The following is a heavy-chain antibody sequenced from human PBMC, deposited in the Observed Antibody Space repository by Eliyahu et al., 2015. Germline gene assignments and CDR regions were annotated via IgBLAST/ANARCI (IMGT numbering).Heavy chain of an antibody. J-gene: IGHJ4*02. V-gene: IGHV3-30*02. D-gene: IGHD3-22*01. CDR3: AKGQIVDSSAYFDY. CDR1: GFXFXVYG. CDR2: IRSDGNNK. Sequence: QVQLVESGGGVVQPGGSLRLSCAASGFXFXVYGIHWVRQAPGKGLEWVAFIRSDGNNKYFADSVKGRFTISRDNSKNTLYLQMNSLRAEDTAVYYCAKGQIVDSSAYFDYWGQGTLVTVSS.